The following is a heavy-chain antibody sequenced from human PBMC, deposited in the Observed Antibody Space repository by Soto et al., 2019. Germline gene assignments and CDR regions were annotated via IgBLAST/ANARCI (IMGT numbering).Heavy chain of an antibody. Sequence: QVTLKESGPVLVKPTETLTLTCTVSGFSLSNARMGVSWIRQPPGKALEWLAHIFSNDEKSYSTSLKSRLTISKDTSKSQVVLTMTNMDTVDTATYYCARDPSGDFYGMDVWGQGTTVTVSS. J-gene: IGHJ6*02. CDR3: ARDPSGDFYGMDV. V-gene: IGHV2-26*01. CDR1: GFSLSNARMG. D-gene: IGHD3-3*01. CDR2: IFSNDEK.